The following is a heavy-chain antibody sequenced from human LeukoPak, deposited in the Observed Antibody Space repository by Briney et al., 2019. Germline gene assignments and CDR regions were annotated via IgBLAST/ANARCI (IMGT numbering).Heavy chain of an antibody. Sequence: PGGSLRLSCAAPGFTFKRYSMHWVRQAPGKGLEWVAVISYDGSNKYYADSVKGRFTISRDNSKNTLYLQMNSLRAEDTAVYYCARDPIAAGNFDYWGQGTLVTVSS. CDR2: ISYDGSNK. CDR1: GFTFKRYS. CDR3: ARDPIAAGNFDY. J-gene: IGHJ4*02. V-gene: IGHV3-30*03. D-gene: IGHD6-19*01.